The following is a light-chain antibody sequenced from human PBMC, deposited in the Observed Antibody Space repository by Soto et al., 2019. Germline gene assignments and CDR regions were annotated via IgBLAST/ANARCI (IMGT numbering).Light chain of an antibody. V-gene: IGKV2-30*01. J-gene: IGKJ2*01. CDR2: KVS. CDR1: QIFVYSDGNTY. CDR3: VQGTHWPPFT. Sequence: VVMTQSPLSLPVPLGQAASISCRSSQIFVYSDGNTYLNWIQHRPGHSPRRLINKVSNRDSGVPDRFSGSGSGTNFTLEISRVEAEDVGVYSCVQGTHWPPFTFGQGTKLEIK.